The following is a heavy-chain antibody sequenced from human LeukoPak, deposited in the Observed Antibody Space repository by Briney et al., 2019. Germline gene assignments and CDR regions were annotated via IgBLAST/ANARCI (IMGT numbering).Heavy chain of an antibody. Sequence: PGGSLRLSCAASGFTFSSYSMNWVRQAPGKGLEWVSSISSSSSYIYYADSVKGRFTISRDNAKNSLYLQMNSLRAEDTAVYYCARVTHYGDYVIDYWGQGTLVTVSS. V-gene: IGHV3-21*01. D-gene: IGHD4-17*01. J-gene: IGHJ4*02. CDR3: ARVTHYGDYVIDY. CDR1: GFTFSSYS. CDR2: ISSSSSYI.